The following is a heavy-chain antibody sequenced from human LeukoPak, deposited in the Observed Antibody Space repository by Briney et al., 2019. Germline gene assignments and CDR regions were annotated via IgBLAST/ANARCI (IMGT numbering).Heavy chain of an antibody. D-gene: IGHD5-18*01. CDR2: INPSGGST. J-gene: IGHJ5*02. CDR1: GYTFTSYF. Sequence: GASVKVSCKASGYTFTSYFIHWVRQAPGQGLEWMGIINPSGGSTNYAQKFQDRVTMTRDTSTTTVYMELSSLRFEDTAVYYCARSRYSYGDNWFDPWGQGTLVTVSS. CDR3: ARSRYSYGDNWFDP. V-gene: IGHV1-46*01.